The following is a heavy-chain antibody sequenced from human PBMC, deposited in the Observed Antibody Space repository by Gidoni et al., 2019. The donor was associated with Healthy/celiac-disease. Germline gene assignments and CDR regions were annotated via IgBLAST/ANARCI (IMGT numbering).Heavy chain of an antibody. CDR3: AKDLALWFGGEYYYYYYGMDV. Sequence: EVQLLESGGGLVQPGGSLRLSCAASGFTFSSYAMSWVRQAPGKGLEWVSAISGSGGSTYYADSVKGRFTISRDNSKNTLYLQMNSLRAEDTAVYYCAKDLALWFGGEYYYYYYGMDVWGQGTTVTVSS. V-gene: IGHV3-23*01. J-gene: IGHJ6*02. CDR1: GFTFSSYA. CDR2: ISGSGGST. D-gene: IGHD3-10*01.